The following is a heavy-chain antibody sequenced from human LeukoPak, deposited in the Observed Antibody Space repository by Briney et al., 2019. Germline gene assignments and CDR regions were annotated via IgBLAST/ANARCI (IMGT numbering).Heavy chain of an antibody. J-gene: IGHJ4*02. Sequence: LVASVKVSCKTSGYTFSGYYMHWVRQAPGQGLEWMGWINPNSGGTYYPPKFQGRVTMTRNTSLSTAYMELNSLRSDDTAVYYCARAPAPMYSSDYWGQGTLVTVSS. V-gene: IGHV1-2*02. CDR1: GYTFSGYY. CDR2: INPNSGGT. D-gene: IGHD2-2*01. CDR3: ARAPAPMYSSDY.